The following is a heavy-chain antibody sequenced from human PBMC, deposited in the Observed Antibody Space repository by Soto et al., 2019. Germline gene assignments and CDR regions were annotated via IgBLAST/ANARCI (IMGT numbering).Heavy chain of an antibody. Sequence: EVQLVESGGGLIQPGGSLRLSCAASGLTVSSNYMNWVRQAPGQGLEWVSLTYTGGETTYADSVKGRFTVSRDNSKSTLYLQMSSLRTEYTAVYYCVRMGQWRVPGDFYYGMDVWGQGTSVTVSS. CDR2: TYTGGET. CDR1: GLTVSSNY. D-gene: IGHD6-19*01. CDR3: VRMGQWRVPGDFYYGMDV. J-gene: IGHJ6*02. V-gene: IGHV3-53*01.